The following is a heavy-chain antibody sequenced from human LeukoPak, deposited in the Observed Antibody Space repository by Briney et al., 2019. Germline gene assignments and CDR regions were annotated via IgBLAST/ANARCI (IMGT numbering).Heavy chain of an antibody. CDR1: GGSISSGGYY. CDR3: ARGVYDRSGYHDY. CDR2: IYYSGST. J-gene: IGHJ4*02. Sequence: SQTLSLTCTVSGGSISSGGYYWSWIRQRPAKGLEWIGYIYYSGSTYYHPSLKSRVTISVDTSKNQFSLKLSSVTAADTAVYYCARGVYDRSGYHDYWGQGTLVTVSS. V-gene: IGHV4-31*03. D-gene: IGHD3-22*01.